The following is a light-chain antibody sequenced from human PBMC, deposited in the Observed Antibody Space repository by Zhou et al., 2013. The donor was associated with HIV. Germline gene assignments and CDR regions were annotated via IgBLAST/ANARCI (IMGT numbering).Light chain of an antibody. V-gene: IGKV3D-20*02. Sequence: EIVLTQSPGTLSLSPGERATLSCRASQSVGSIYLAWYQQRPGQAPRLLIYDATSRATGIPDRFSGSGSGTDFTLIISSLEPEDFAVYYCQQRISWPITFGQGTRLEIK. CDR1: QSVGSIY. J-gene: IGKJ5*01. CDR3: QQRISWPIT. CDR2: DAT.